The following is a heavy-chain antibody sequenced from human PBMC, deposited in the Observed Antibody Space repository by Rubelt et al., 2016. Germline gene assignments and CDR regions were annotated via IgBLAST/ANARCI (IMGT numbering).Heavy chain of an antibody. V-gene: IGHV3-20*01. D-gene: IGHD6-19*01. J-gene: IGHJ2*01. Sequence: GSTGYADSVQGRFTISRDNAKNSLYLQMNSLRAEDTALYHCARATVAGSWYFDLWGRGTLVTVSS. CDR2: GST. CDR3: ARATVAGSWYFDL.